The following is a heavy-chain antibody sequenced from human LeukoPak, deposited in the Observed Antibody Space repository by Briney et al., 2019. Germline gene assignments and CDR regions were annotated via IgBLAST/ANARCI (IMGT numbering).Heavy chain of an antibody. CDR2: IIPIFGTA. CDR1: GGTFSSYA. Sequence: GSSVTDSIKASGGTFSSYAISWVRQAPGQGLEWMGGIIPIFGTANYAQKFQGRVTITADESTSTAYMELSSLRSEDTAVYYCAYCGGDCYSDTWLAPWGQGTLVTVSS. D-gene: IGHD2-21*02. J-gene: IGHJ5*02. CDR3: AYCGGDCYSDTWLAP. V-gene: IGHV1-69*01.